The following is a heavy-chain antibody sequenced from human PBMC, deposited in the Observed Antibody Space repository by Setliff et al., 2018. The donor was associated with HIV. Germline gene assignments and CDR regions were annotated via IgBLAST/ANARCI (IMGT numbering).Heavy chain of an antibody. J-gene: IGHJ3*02. CDR1: DYSISTNEW. CDR3: AKTVPHSTAQDAFDI. V-gene: IGHV4-28*01. D-gene: IGHD2-2*01. CDR2: ISKSGKT. Sequence: SETLSLTCAVSDYSISTNEWWGWIRQPPGKGLAWIGYISKSGKTYYNPSLNSRVTLSADTSKNQLSLRLSSVTAVDTGVCYCAKTVPHSTAQDAFDIWGQGTMVTVSS.